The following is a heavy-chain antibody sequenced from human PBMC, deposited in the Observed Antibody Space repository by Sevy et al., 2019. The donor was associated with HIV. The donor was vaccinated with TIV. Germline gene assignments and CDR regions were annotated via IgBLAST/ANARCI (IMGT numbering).Heavy chain of an antibody. CDR1: GDSVSSNSAA. CDR3: AREDLYSSGRTLYYYYGMDV. D-gene: IGHD6-19*01. CDR2: TYYRSKWFT. J-gene: IGHJ6*02. V-gene: IGHV6-1*01. Sequence: SQTLSLTCAISGDSVSSNSAAWNWIRQSPSRGLEWLGRTYYRSKWFTDYAVSVKSRITINPDTSKNQFSLQLNSVTPEDTAVYYCAREDLYSSGRTLYYYYGMDVWGQGTTVTVSS.